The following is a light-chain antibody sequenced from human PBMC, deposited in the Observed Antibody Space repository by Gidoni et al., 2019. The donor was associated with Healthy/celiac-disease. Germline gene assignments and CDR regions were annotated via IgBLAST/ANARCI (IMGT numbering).Light chain of an antibody. V-gene: IGKV3-20*01. CDR2: GAS. J-gene: IGKJ4*01. CDR3: KPYDSQPPPT. Sequence: EIVLTQSPGTLSLSPGERATLSCRASQRVSSSYLAWYQQKPGQAPRLLTYGASSRATGIHERFSGIGSGKAFPLTITKRGPEDLAVYYCKPYDSQPPPTFGGGTKVEIK. CDR1: QRVSSSY.